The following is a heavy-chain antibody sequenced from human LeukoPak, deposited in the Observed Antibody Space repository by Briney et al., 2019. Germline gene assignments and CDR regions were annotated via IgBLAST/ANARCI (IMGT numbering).Heavy chain of an antibody. CDR2: ICYSGST. Sequence: SETLSLTCTVSGGSISSYYWSWIRQPPGKGLEWIGYICYSGSTNYNPSLKSRVTISVDTSKNQFSLKLSSVTAADTAVYYCAREIAAAGSINWFDPWGQGTLVTVSS. D-gene: IGHD6-13*01. CDR1: GGSISSYY. CDR3: AREIAAAGSINWFDP. J-gene: IGHJ5*02. V-gene: IGHV4-59*01.